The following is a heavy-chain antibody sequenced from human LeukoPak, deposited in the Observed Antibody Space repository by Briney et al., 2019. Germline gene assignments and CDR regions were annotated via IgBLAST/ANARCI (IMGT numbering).Heavy chain of an antibody. J-gene: IGHJ4*02. D-gene: IGHD5-12*01. CDR2: IDHSGST. Sequence: SETLSLTCAVYGGSFSGYYWSWIRQPPGKGLEWIGEIDHSGSTNYNPSLKSRVTISVDTSKNQFSLKLSSVTAADTAVYYCAREYSGVLDYWGQGTLVTVSS. CDR1: GGSFSGYY. V-gene: IGHV4-34*01. CDR3: AREYSGVLDY.